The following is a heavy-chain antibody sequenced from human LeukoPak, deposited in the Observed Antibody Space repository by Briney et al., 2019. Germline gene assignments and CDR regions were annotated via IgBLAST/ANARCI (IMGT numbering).Heavy chain of an antibody. V-gene: IGHV1-69*04. CDR3: ARGLGYYDSSGYYRVRFWFDP. CDR2: IIPILGIA. D-gene: IGHD3-22*01. CDR1: GGTFSSYA. Sequence: GASVKVSCKASGGTFSSYAISWVRQAPGQGLEWMGRIIPILGIANYAQKFQGRVTITADKSTSTAYMELSSLRSEDTAVYYCARGLGYYDSSGYYRVRFWFDPWGQGTLVTVSS. J-gene: IGHJ5*02.